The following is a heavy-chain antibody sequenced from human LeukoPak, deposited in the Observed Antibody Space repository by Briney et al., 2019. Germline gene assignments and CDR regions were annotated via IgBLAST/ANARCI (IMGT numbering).Heavy chain of an antibody. CDR2: IGTIGDT. CDR1: GFTFSSYD. Sequence: PGGSLRLSCAASGFTFSSYDMHWVRQVAGKGLEWVSSIGTIGDTFYPGSVKGRFTISRENAKNSLYLQMNSLRAEDTAIYYCAIWTSGNYWGQGTLVTVSS. J-gene: IGHJ4*02. V-gene: IGHV3-13*01. D-gene: IGHD1-1*01. CDR3: AIWTSGNY.